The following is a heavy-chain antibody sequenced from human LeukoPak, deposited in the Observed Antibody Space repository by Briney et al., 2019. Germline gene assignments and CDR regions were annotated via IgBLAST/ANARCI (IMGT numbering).Heavy chain of an antibody. J-gene: IGHJ4*02. V-gene: IGHV3-48*01. Sequence: PGGSLRLSCAASGFTFSYSSMNWVRQAPGRGLEWVSYISSSSSTIHYADSVKGRFTISRDNAKNSLYLQMNSLRAEDTAVYYCARGLAARLSGFDFWGQGTLVTVSS. CDR1: GFTFSYSS. CDR3: ARGLAARLSGFDF. CDR2: ISSSSSTI. D-gene: IGHD6-6*01.